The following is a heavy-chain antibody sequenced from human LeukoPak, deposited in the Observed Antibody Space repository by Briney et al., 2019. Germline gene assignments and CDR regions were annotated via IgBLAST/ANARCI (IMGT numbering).Heavy chain of an antibody. CDR1: GFTFSSYW. CDR3: ATKSGNYFNY. V-gene: IGHV3-7*03. Sequence: GGSLRLSCAASGFTFSSYWMSWVRQAPGKGLEWVANIKQDGSEKYYVDSAKGRFTISRDNAKNSLYLQINSLRAEDTAVYYCATKSGNYFNYWGLGTLVTVSS. J-gene: IGHJ4*02. D-gene: IGHD1-26*01. CDR2: IKQDGSEK.